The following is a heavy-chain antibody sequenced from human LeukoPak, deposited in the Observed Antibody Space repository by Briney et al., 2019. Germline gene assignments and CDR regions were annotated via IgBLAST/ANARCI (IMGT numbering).Heavy chain of an antibody. J-gene: IGHJ4*02. CDR1: GGSISSSSSY. CDR2: IYYSGST. V-gene: IGHV4-39*01. Sequence: SETLSLTCSVSGGSISSSSSYWGWIRQPPGKGLEWITSIYYSGSTYYNPSLKSRVTISVDTSKNQFSLKLSSVTAADTAVYYCARSGSYSGPYVYWGQGTVVTVSS. D-gene: IGHD1-26*01. CDR3: ARSGSYSGPYVY.